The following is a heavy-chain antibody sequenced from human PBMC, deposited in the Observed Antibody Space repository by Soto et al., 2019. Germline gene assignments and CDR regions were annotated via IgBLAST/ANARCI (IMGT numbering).Heavy chain of an antibody. J-gene: IGHJ4*02. Sequence: GGSLRLSCAASGFTFSSYAMSWVRQAPGKGLEWVSAISGSGGSTYYADSVKGRFTISRDNSKNTLYLQMNSLRAEDTAVYYCAKDFYYDSSGYYGFDYWGQGTLVTVSS. V-gene: IGHV3-23*01. CDR3: AKDFYYDSSGYYGFDY. CDR2: ISGSGGST. CDR1: GFTFSSYA. D-gene: IGHD3-22*01.